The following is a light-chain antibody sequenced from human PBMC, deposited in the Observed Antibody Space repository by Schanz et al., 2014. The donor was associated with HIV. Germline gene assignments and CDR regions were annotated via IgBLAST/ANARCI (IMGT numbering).Light chain of an antibody. CDR3: LQYNNYAYT. CDR1: QSVSDW. Sequence: DLQMTQSPSILSASVGDRITITCRARQSVSDWLAWYQQKPGKAPNLLISEASILESGVPSRFSGSGSGTEFTLTISSLQPDDFATYYCLQYNNYAYTFGQGTQLEIK. J-gene: IGKJ2*01. V-gene: IGKV1-5*03. CDR2: EAS.